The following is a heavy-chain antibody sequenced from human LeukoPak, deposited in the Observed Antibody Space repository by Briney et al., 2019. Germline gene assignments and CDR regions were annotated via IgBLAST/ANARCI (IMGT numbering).Heavy chain of an antibody. CDR2: IIPILGIA. CDR3: ARDMGGSGSYYV. D-gene: IGHD3-10*01. V-gene: IGHV1-69*04. J-gene: IGHJ4*02. CDR1: GGTFISYA. Sequence: ASVKVSCKASGGTFISYAISWVRQAPGQGLEWMGRIIPILGIANYAQKFQGRVTITADKSTSTAYMELSSLRSEDTAVYYCARDMGGSGSYYVWGQGTLVTVSS.